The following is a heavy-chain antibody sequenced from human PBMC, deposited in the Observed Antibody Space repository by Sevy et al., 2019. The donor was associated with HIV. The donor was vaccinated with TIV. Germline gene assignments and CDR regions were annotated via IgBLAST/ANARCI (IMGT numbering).Heavy chain of an antibody. CDR1: GYTFTSYY. D-gene: IGHD4-17*01. CDR3: ARGALDDYGDYGAYYYYYYMDV. V-gene: IGHV1-46*01. Sequence: ASVKVSCKASGYTFTSYYMHWVRQAPGQGLEWMGIINPSGGSTSYAQKFQGRVTMTRDTSTSTVYMELSSLRSEDTAVYYCARGALDDYGDYGAYYYYYYMDVWGKGTTVTVSS. CDR2: INPSGGST. J-gene: IGHJ6*03.